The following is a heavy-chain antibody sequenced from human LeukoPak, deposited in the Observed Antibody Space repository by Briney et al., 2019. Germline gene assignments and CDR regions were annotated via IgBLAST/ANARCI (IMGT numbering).Heavy chain of an antibody. J-gene: IGHJ4*02. V-gene: IGHV3-73*01. CDR2: IRSTANGYAT. D-gene: IGHD3-10*01. CDR1: GFTFSSYA. Sequence: PGGSLRLSCAASGFTFSSYAMHWVRQASGKWLEWVGRIRSTANGYATAYAASVKGRFTISRDDSKNTAYLQMDSLKTEDTAVYYCTGNYYGSGSYADFDYWGQGTLVTVSS. CDR3: TGNYYGSGSYADFDY.